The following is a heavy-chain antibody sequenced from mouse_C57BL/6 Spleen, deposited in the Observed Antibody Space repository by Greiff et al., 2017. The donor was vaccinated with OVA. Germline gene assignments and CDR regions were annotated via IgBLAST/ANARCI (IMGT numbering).Heavy chain of an antibody. J-gene: IGHJ2*01. D-gene: IGHD1-1*01. Sequence: VQLKESGPELVKPGASVKISCKASGYSFTDYNMNWAKQSNGKSLEWIGVINPNYGTTSYNQKFKGKATLTVDQSSSTAYMQLNSLTSEDSAVYYYARTYYYGSSPYYFDYWGQGTTLTVSS. CDR3: ARTYYYGSSPYYFDY. V-gene: IGHV1-39*01. CDR2: INPNYGTT. CDR1: GYSFTDYN.